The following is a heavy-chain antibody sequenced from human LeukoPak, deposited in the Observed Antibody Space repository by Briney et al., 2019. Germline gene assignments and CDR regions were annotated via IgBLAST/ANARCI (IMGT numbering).Heavy chain of an antibody. CDR2: FRSRAYPGTT. J-gene: IGHJ3*01. CDR1: GFHFRVYA. Sequence: PGGSLRLSCTPSGFHFRVYALSCAPHAPGGGGVCVGFFRSRAYPGTTEYAASVKGRFTISKDYSKTITYLHMNSLKTEDTAVYYCARGGDFGVPAPVGIDAFDFRGQGKMVTVSS. CDR3: ARGGDFGVPAPVGIDAFDF. D-gene: IGHD2-2*01. V-gene: IGHV3-49*04.